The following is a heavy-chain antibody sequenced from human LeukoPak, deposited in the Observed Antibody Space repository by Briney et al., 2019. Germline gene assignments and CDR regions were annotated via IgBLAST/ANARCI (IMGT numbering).Heavy chain of an antibody. CDR3: ASRGYSGSYGPIDY. Sequence: SETLSLTCTVSGGSISSSSYYWNWIRQHPGKGLEWIGFIYDSGSTYYNPSLKSRATISVDTSKNQFSLKLSSVTAADTAVYYCASRGYSGSYGPIDYWGQGTLVTVSS. V-gene: IGHV4-31*03. CDR1: GGSISSSSYY. CDR2: IYDSGST. J-gene: IGHJ4*02. D-gene: IGHD1-26*01.